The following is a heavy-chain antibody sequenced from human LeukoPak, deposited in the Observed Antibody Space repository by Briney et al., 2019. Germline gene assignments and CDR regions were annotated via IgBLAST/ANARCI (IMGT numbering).Heavy chain of an antibody. D-gene: IGHD2/OR15-2a*01. J-gene: IGHJ3*02. CDR2: IIPILGIA. CDR1: GGTFSSYA. CDR3: ARDGVLGLAFDI. V-gene: IGHV1-69*04. Sequence: SVKVSCKASGGTFSSYAISWVRQAPGQGLEWMGRIIPILGIANYAQKFQGRVTITADKSTSTAYMELSSLRSEDTAVYYCARDGVLGLAFDIWGQGTMVTVSS.